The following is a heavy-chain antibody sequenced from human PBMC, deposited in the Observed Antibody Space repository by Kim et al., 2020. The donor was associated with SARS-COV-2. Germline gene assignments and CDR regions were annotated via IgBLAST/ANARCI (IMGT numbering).Heavy chain of an antibody. J-gene: IGHJ6*02. CDR2: ISYDGSNK. CDR3: AKDERIVAAYYYYGMDV. CDR1: GFTFSSYG. D-gene: IGHD6-13*01. Sequence: GGSLRLSCAASGFTFSSYGMHWVRQAPGKGLEWVAVISYDGSNKYYADSVKGRFTISRDNSKNTLYLQMNSLRAEDTAVYYCAKDERIVAAYYYYGMDVWGQGTTVTVSS. V-gene: IGHV3-30*18.